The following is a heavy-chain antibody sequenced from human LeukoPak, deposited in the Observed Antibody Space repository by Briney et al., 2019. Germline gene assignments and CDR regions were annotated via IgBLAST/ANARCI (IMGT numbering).Heavy chain of an antibody. Sequence: GSSVKVSFKASGGTFSSYAISWLRQAPGQGLEWMGGIIPIFGTANYAQKFQGRVTITADESTSTAYMELSSLRSEDTAVYYCASSPPRGYSYGYFDYWGQGTLVTVSS. CDR2: IIPIFGTA. CDR1: GGTFSSYA. CDR3: ASSPPRGYSYGYFDY. D-gene: IGHD5-18*01. J-gene: IGHJ4*02. V-gene: IGHV1-69*01.